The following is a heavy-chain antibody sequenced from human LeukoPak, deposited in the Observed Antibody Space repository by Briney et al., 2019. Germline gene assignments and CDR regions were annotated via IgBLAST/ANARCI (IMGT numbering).Heavy chain of an antibody. V-gene: IGHV1-69*05. CDR2: IIPIFGTA. CDR1: ATTFSSHA. CDR3: ARLLTGDPFDI. D-gene: IGHD7-27*01. J-gene: IGHJ3*02. Sequence: SVKVYCKPSATTFSSHAISWVRQDPGHRLESMRAIIPIFGTANYAQKFQSSVTITTDESTSTAYMELSSLRSEDTAVYYCARLLTGDPFDIWGQGTMVTVSS.